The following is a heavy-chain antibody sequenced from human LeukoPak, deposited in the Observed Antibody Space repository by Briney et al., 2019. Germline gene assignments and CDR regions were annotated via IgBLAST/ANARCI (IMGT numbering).Heavy chain of an antibody. J-gene: IGHJ4*02. D-gene: IGHD5-12*01. CDR3: AKVRHGSKGYRLNYYFDY. CDR2: ISGSGGST. CDR1: GFTFSSYA. V-gene: IGHV3-23*01. Sequence: SGGSLRLSCAASGFTFSSYAMSWVRQAPGKGLEWVSAISGSGGSTYYADSVKGRFTTSRDNSKNTLYLQMNSLRAEDTAVYYCAKVRHGSKGYRLNYYFDYWGQGTLVTVSS.